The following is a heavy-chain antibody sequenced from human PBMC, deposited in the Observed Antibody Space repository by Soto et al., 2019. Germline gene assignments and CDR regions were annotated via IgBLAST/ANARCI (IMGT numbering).Heavy chain of an antibody. CDR1: GYTFTSYD. CDR2: MNPNSGNT. CDR3: ARGDRLENYGSASNWFDP. D-gene: IGHD3-10*01. Sequence: QVQLVQSGPEVKKPGASVKVSCKASGYTFTSYDINWVRQATGQGLEWMGWMNPNSGNTGYAQKFQGRVTMTRNTSISTAYMELSSLRSEDTAVYYCARGDRLENYGSASNWFDPWGQGTLVTVSS. V-gene: IGHV1-8*01. J-gene: IGHJ5*02.